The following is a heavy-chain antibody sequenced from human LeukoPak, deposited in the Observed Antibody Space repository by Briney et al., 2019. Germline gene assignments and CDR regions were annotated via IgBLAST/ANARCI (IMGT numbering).Heavy chain of an antibody. CDR3: ARGRGRAVAAKGDAFDI. CDR1: GFTVRSNY. V-gene: IGHV3-53*01. CDR2: IYSGGST. J-gene: IGHJ3*02. D-gene: IGHD6-19*01. Sequence: GGSLRLSCAASGFTVRSNYMSWVRKAPGKGLEWDSVIYSGGSTYYADSVKGRFTISRDNSKKTLYLQMNSLRAEDTAVYYCARGRGRAVAAKGDAFDIWGQGTMVTVSS.